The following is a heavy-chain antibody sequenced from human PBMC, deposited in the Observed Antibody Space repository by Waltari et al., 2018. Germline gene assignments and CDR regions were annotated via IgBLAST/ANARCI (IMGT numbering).Heavy chain of an antibody. CDR1: GYTFTGYD. J-gene: IGHJ4*02. D-gene: IGHD3-10*01. Sequence: QVHLVQSGAEVKQPGASVKVSCKASGYTFTGYDINWERQATGQGLEWMGWMDPKSENTCYAQKFPGKVTLTRDTSISTAYMELSSLRSEDTGVYYCARASWDHGSGSYSLDYWGPGTLVTVSS. CDR2: MDPKSENT. CDR3: ARASWDHGSGSYSLDY. V-gene: IGHV1-8*03.